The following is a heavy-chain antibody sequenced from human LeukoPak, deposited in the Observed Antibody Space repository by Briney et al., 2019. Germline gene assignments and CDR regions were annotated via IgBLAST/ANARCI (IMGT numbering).Heavy chain of an antibody. V-gene: IGHV3-30*18. CDR3: AKDVRYFDWLLPDY. CDR1: GFTFSSYG. J-gene: IGHJ4*02. D-gene: IGHD3-9*01. Sequence: GRSLRLSCAASGFTFSSYGRHWVRQAPGKGLEWVAVISYDGSNKYYADSVKGRFTISRDNSKNTLYLQMNSLRAEDTAVYYCAKDVRYFDWLLPDYWGRGSLGTVSS. CDR2: ISYDGSNK.